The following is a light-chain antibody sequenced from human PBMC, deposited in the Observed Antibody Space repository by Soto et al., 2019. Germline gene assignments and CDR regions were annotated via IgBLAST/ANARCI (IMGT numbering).Light chain of an antibody. CDR1: QSLLHSNGYNY. V-gene: IGKV2-28*01. Sequence: KTQSPLSLPVTPGEPASISCRSSQSLLHSNGYNYLDWYLQKPGQSPQLLIYLGSNRASGVPDRFSGSGSGTDFTLKISRVEAEDVGVYYCMQALQTPLTFGGGTKVDIK. J-gene: IGKJ4*01. CDR2: LGS. CDR3: MQALQTPLT.